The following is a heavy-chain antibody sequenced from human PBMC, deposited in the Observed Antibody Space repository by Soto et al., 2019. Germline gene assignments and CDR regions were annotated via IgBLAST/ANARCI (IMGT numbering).Heavy chain of an antibody. CDR1: GFTISSFA. V-gene: IGHV3-23*01. CDR3: AKVPYCGGHCLGYFDY. J-gene: IGHJ4*02. Sequence: EVQLLESGGGLVQPGGSLRLSCAASGFTISSFAMSWVRQAPGKGLEWVSAISGSGGDTYYSDSVKGRFTISTDNSKNTLYLQINSLRADDTALYYCAKVPYCGGHCLGYFDYWGQGTLVTVSS. D-gene: IGHD2-21*02. CDR2: ISGSGGDT.